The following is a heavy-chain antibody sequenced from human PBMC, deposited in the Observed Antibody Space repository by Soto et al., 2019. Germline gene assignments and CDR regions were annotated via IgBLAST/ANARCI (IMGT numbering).Heavy chain of an antibody. J-gene: IGHJ4*02. Sequence: GGSLRLSCGASGFTFTNFWMHWVRQVPGKGLVWVSRIDTSGTSTSYADSVKGRFTISRDNAKSTVTLQMNSLRAEDTGVYYCARDSSYFDVWSQGSLVTVYS. CDR2: IDTSGTST. CDR3: ARDSSYFDV. CDR1: GFTFTNFW. V-gene: IGHV3-74*01. D-gene: IGHD3-10*01.